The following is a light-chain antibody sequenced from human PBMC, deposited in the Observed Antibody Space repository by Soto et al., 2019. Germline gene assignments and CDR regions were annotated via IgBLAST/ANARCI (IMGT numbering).Light chain of an antibody. Sequence: QSVLTQPASVSGSPGQAITISCSGSSSDVGAHNFVSWYQHHPGKAPKLMIYEVSNRPSGVSNRFSGSKSGNTASLTISGLQAEDEADYYCNSYTSSNTYVFGSGTSSPS. J-gene: IGLJ1*01. V-gene: IGLV2-14*01. CDR3: NSYTSSNTYV. CDR2: EVS. CDR1: SSDVGAHNF.